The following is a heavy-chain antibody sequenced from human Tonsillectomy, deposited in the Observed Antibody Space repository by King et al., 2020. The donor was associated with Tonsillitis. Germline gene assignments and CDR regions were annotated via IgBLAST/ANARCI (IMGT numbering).Heavy chain of an antibody. CDR1: GGSFSGYY. Sequence: VQLQHWGAGLFKPSETLSLTCAVYGGSFSGYYWTCIRKRPGKGLEWIWEITHSGSANYNPSPNSPVTVSVDTSKNQFSLNLTSVTAADTAVYYCARTRRVTVFGVARGYFDLWGRGTLVTVSS. J-gene: IGHJ2*01. V-gene: IGHV4-34*01. CDR2: ITHSGSA. D-gene: IGHD3-3*01. CDR3: ARTRRVTVFGVARGYFDL.